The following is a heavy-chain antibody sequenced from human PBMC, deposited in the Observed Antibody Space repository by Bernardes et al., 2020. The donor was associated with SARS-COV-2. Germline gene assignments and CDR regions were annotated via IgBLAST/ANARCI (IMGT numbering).Heavy chain of an antibody. Sequence: SGPTLVKPTQTLTLTCTFSGFSLSTSGMCVNWIRQPPGKALESLARIDWDDAKYYKTSLKTRLTISKDTSKNQVVLRMTDMDPVDTATYYCARLTMIRGVISLDYWGQGTLVAVFS. J-gene: IGHJ4*02. CDR1: GFSLSTSGMC. CDR3: ARLTMIRGVISLDY. CDR2: IDWDDAK. D-gene: IGHD3-10*01. V-gene: IGHV2-70*11.